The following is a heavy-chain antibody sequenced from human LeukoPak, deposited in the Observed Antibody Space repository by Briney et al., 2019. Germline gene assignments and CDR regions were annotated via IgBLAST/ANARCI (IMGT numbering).Heavy chain of an antibody. CDR1: GFTFSSYE. V-gene: IGHV3-48*03. J-gene: IGHJ4*02. CDR3: TKDVSAGGLDH. Sequence: GGSLKLSCAASGFTFSSYEMNWVRQAPGKGLEWVSYISSSGSTIYYADSVKGRFTISRDNAKNSLDLQMNSLRVEDTALYYCTKDVSAGGLDHWGQGTLVTVSS. CDR2: ISSSGSTI. D-gene: IGHD6-13*01.